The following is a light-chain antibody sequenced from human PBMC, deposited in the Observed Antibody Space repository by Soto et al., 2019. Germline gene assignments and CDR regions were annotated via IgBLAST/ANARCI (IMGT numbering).Light chain of an antibody. J-gene: IGKJ2*01. CDR1: QDINDR. V-gene: IGKV1-33*01. CDR2: DAS. Sequence: DIQMIQSASSLSASVGDRVTITCQASQDINDRLNWYQQKPGKAPKILNSDASSLETGVPSRFSGDGSGTEFTLTINNLQPEDFATYHCQQFDSLPYTFRQGTSLEI. CDR3: QQFDSLPYT.